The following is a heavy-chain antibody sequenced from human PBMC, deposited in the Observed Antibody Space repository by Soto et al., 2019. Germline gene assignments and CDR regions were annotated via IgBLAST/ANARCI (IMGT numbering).Heavy chain of an antibody. J-gene: IGHJ5*02. Sequence: ASVKVSCKASADTFINFDISWVRQSAGQGLEWLGWMNPGSGKTGYASKSQGRVAMTRDASTGTSHLELSSLTSDDTAVYYCARMASAGTLNWFDPWGQGTLVTVSS. CDR1: ADTFINFD. CDR2: MNPGSGKT. D-gene: IGHD6-13*01. CDR3: ARMASAGTLNWFDP. V-gene: IGHV1-8*02.